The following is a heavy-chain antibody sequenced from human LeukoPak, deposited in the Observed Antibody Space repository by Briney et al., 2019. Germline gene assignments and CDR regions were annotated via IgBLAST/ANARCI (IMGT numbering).Heavy chain of an antibody. D-gene: IGHD6-13*01. CDR3: ARARGSSWYHDY. CDR1: GFTFNTYG. V-gene: IGHV3-33*01. Sequence: GGSLRLSCAASGFTFNTYGMQWVRQAPGKGLEWVAIIWYDGSNKYYADSVKGRFTISRDNPKNTLYLQMNSLSAEDTAVYYCARARGSSWYHDYWGQGTLVTVSS. CDR2: IWYDGSNK. J-gene: IGHJ4*02.